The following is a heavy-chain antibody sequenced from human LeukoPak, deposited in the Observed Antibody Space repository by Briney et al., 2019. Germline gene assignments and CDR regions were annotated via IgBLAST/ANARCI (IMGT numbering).Heavy chain of an antibody. CDR1: GYTFTSYG. CDR3: ARDTPNYYDSSFTFDY. CDR2: ISAYNGNT. D-gene: IGHD3-22*01. V-gene: IGHV1-18*01. Sequence: ASVXVXCXASGYTFTSYGISWVRQAPGQGLXXMXWISAYNGNTNYAQKLQGRVTMTTDTSTSTAYMELRSLRSDDTAVYYCARDTPNYYDSSFTFDYWGQGTLVTVSS. J-gene: IGHJ4*02.